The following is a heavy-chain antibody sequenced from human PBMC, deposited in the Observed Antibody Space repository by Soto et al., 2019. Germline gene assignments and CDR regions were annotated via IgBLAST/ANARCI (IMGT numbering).Heavy chain of an antibody. V-gene: IGHV1-18*01. Sequence: ASVKVSCKASGYTFTSYGISWVRQAPGQGLEWMGWISAYNGNTNYAQKLQGRVTMTTDTSTSTAYMELRSLRSDDTAVYYCARDGRGYCSGGSCHYYYYGMDVWGQGTTITVSS. CDR1: GYTFTSYG. D-gene: IGHD2-15*01. CDR2: ISAYNGNT. CDR3: ARDGRGYCSGGSCHYYYYGMDV. J-gene: IGHJ6*02.